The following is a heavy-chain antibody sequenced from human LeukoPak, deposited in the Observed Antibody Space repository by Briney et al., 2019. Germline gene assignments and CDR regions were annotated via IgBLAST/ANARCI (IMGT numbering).Heavy chain of an antibody. CDR1: GGSISSGGYY. D-gene: IGHD5-24*01. J-gene: IGHJ4*02. Sequence: PSQTLSLTCTVSGGSISSGGYYWSWIRQHPGKGLEWIGYIYYSGSTYYNPSLKSRVTISVDTSKNQFSLKLSSVTAADTAVYYCARYGYNSPFFDYWGQGTLVTVSS. V-gene: IGHV4-31*03. CDR2: IYYSGST. CDR3: ARYGYNSPFFDY.